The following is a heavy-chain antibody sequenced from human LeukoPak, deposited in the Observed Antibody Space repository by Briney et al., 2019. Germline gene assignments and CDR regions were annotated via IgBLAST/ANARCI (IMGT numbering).Heavy chain of an antibody. V-gene: IGHV4-59*01. Sequence: PSETLSLTCTVSGGSTSSYYWSWIRQPPGMGLEWIGYIYYSGSTNYNPSLKSRVTISVDTSKNQFSLKLSSVTAADTAVYYCATTIGGFAHWNYYYYYGMDVWGQGTTVTVSS. J-gene: IGHJ6*02. CDR2: IYYSGST. CDR3: ATTIGGFAHWNYYYYYGMDV. D-gene: IGHD5-24*01. CDR1: GGSTSSYY.